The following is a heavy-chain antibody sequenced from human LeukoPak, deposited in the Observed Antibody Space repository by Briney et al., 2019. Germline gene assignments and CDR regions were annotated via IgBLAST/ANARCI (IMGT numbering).Heavy chain of an antibody. CDR1: GFTFSSYA. V-gene: IGHV3-30-3*01. J-gene: IGHJ5*02. Sequence: GRSLRLSCAASGFTFSSYAMHWVRQAPGKGLEWVAVMSFDGSNKYYADSVKGRFTISRDNSKNTLDLQMNSLRAEDTAVYYCARAVNWNYGGWFDPWGQGTVVTVSS. D-gene: IGHD1-7*01. CDR3: ARAVNWNYGGWFDP. CDR2: MSFDGSNK.